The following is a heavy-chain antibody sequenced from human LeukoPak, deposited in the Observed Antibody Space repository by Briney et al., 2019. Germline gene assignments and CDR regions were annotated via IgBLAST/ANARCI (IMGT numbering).Heavy chain of an antibody. CDR2: ISYDGSNK. J-gene: IGHJ4*02. CDR1: GFTFSSYA. Sequence: GGSLRLSCAASGFTFSSYAMHWVRQAPGEGLEWVAVISYDGSNKYYADSVKGRFTISRDNSKNTLYLQMNSLRAEDTAVYYCARDLGGDSSGYYDGFDYWGQGTLVTVSS. CDR3: ARDLGGDSSGYYDGFDY. V-gene: IGHV3-30*04. D-gene: IGHD3-22*01.